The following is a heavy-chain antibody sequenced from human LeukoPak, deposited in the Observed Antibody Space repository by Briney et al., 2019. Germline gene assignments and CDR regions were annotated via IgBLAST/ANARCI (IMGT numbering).Heavy chain of an antibody. CDR1: GFNFSSYS. V-gene: IGHV3-74*01. D-gene: IGHD5-18*01. J-gene: IGHJ4*02. CDR3: ARDVTATLDY. Sequence: PGGSQTRFCAASGFNFSSYSLRWVRQASGKGLVWVSRINSDGGSTSYADSVKDRITISRDNDKITLYLKMNSQRADDTAVYYCARDVTATLDYWGQ. CDR2: INSDGGST.